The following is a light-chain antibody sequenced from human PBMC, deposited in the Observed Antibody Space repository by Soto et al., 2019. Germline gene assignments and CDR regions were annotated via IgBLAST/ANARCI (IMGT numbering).Light chain of an antibody. CDR2: DVS. V-gene: IGKV3-11*01. CDR3: HQSYNWPRVT. Sequence: VLTQSPAPLSLSPGERATLSCRASQSVSNSLAWYQQKPGQPPRLLIYDVSNRATGIPARFSGSGSGTDFTLTITSLEPEDFAVYFCHQSYNWPRVTCGQGTRREIK. J-gene: IGKJ5*01. CDR1: QSVSNS.